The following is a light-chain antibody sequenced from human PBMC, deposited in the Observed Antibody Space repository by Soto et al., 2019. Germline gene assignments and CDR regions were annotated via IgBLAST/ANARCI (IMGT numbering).Light chain of an antibody. Sequence: QSVLTQPASVSGSPGQSITISCTGTSSDVGSYNLVSWYQHHPGKAPKLMIYEGSKRPSGVSNRFSGSKSGNTASLTISGLQAEDEADYYCCSYAVSSTYWVFGGGTKVTVL. CDR1: SSDVGSYNL. V-gene: IGLV2-23*01. CDR3: CSYAVSSTYWV. J-gene: IGLJ3*02. CDR2: EGS.